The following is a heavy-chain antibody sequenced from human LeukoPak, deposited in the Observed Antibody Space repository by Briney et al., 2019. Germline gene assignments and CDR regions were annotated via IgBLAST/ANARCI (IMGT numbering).Heavy chain of an antibody. CDR2: IYYSGST. CDR3: ARLAYGGYSPPFDY. CDR1: GGSISSYY. D-gene: IGHD5-12*01. J-gene: IGHJ4*02. Sequence: SETLSLTCTVSGGSISSYYWSWIRQPPGKGLEWIGYIYYSGSTNYNPSFKSRVTISVDTSKNQFSLKLSSVTAADTAVYYCARLAYGGYSPPFDYWGQGTLVTVSS. V-gene: IGHV4-59*08.